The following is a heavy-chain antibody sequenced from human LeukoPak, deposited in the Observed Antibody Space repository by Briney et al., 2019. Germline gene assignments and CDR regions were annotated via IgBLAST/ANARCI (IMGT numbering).Heavy chain of an antibody. Sequence: PGGSLRLSCAASGFTFSSYSMNWVRQAPGKGLEWVSSISSSSSYIYYADSVKGRFTISRDNARNSLYLQMNSLRAEDTAVYYCARDSKDIVVVVPAIDYWGQGTLVTVSS. J-gene: IGHJ4*02. CDR1: GFTFSSYS. CDR3: ARDSKDIVVVVPAIDY. CDR2: ISSSSSYI. D-gene: IGHD2-15*01. V-gene: IGHV3-21*01.